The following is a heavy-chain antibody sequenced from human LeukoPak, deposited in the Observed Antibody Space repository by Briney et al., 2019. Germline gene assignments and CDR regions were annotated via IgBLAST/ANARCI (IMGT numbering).Heavy chain of an antibody. V-gene: IGHV3-23*01. CDR1: GFTFDTYA. D-gene: IGHD3-3*01. J-gene: IGHJ4*02. Sequence: GGSLRLSCAASGFTFDTYAMSWVRRAPGKGLEWVSAISGSGGTTYYADSVKGRFTISRDNSKNTLYLQMNSLRAEDTAVYYCAKVTIFGVVITSPFDYWGQGTLVTVSS. CDR3: AKVTIFGVVITSPFDY. CDR2: ISGSGGTT.